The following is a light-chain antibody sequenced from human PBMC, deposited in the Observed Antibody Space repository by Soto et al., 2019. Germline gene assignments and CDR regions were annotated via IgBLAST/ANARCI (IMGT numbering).Light chain of an antibody. CDR2: LNNDGSH. CDR1: NGHSSFA. CDR3: QTWGAAPL. J-gene: IGLJ2*01. V-gene: IGLV4-69*01. Sequence: QPVLTQSPSASASLGASVKLTCTLSNGHSSFAIAWHQQQPEKGPRYLMKLNNDGSHNKGDGIPDRFSGSSSGAERYLTISSLQSDDEAEYYCQTWGAAPLFGGGTKVTVL.